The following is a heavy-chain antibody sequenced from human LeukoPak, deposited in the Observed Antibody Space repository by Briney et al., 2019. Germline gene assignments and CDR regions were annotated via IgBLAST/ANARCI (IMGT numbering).Heavy chain of an antibody. CDR2: INSDGRST. D-gene: IGHD6-13*01. V-gene: IGHV3-74*01. J-gene: IGHJ4*02. Sequence: GGSLRLSCAASGLSFSSYWMYWVRQVPGKGLVWVSRINSDGRSTSYADSVKGRFTISRDNAKNTLYLQMNSLTGEDTAVYYCARVAYGSTWYVDYWGQGNLVTVSS. CDR1: GLSFSSYW. CDR3: ARVAYGSTWYVDY.